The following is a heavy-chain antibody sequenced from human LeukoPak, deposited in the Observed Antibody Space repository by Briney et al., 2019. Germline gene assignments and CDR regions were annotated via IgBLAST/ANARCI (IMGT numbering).Heavy chain of an antibody. CDR1: GGSISSSSYY. J-gene: IGHJ5*02. CDR3: AGYCSSTSCYADWFDP. Sequence: SETLSLTCTVSGGSISSSSYYWGWIRQPPGKGLGWIGSIYYSGSTYYNPSLKSRVTISVDTSKNQFSLKLSSVTAADTAVYYCAGYCSSTSCYADWFDPWGQGTLVTVSS. V-gene: IGHV4-39*01. D-gene: IGHD2-2*01. CDR2: IYYSGST.